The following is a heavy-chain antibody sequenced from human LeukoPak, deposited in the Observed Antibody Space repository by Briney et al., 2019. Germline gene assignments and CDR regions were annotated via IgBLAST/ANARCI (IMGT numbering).Heavy chain of an antibody. CDR2: IYYNGST. CDR3: ARLSTSSGWRPFDY. CDR1: GDSISPNY. Sequence: PSESLSLTCTVSGDSISPNYWSWIRQPPGKGLEWIGYIYYNGSTNYNPSLKSRVTISVDTSKNQFSLKLSSVTAADTAVYCCARLSTSSGWRPFDYWGQGTLVTVSS. D-gene: IGHD6-19*01. J-gene: IGHJ4*02. V-gene: IGHV4-59*08.